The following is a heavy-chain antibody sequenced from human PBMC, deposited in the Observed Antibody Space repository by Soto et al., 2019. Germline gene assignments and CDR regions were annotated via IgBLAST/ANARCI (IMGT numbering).Heavy chain of an antibody. CDR2: ISYDGSNK. Sequence: QVQLVESGGGVVQPGRSLRLSCAASGFTFSSYAMHWVRQAPGKGLEWVAVISYDGSNKYYADSVKGRFTISRDNSKNTLYLQMNSLRAEDTAVYYCARVCSGGSCYRYFDYWGQGTLVTVSS. J-gene: IGHJ4*02. CDR1: GFTFSSYA. V-gene: IGHV3-30-3*01. D-gene: IGHD2-15*01. CDR3: ARVCSGGSCYRYFDY.